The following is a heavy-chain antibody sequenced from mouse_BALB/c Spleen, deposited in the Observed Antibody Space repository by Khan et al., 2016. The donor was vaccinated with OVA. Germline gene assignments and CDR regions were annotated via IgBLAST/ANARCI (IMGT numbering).Heavy chain of an antibody. CDR1: GYSITSDYA. CDR3: ARDGSRYNYAMDY. J-gene: IGHJ4*01. D-gene: IGHD2-3*01. CDR2: ISYSGST. Sequence: EVQLQESGPGLVKPSQSLSLTCTVTGYSITSDYAWNWIRQFPGNKMEWMGYISYSGSTNYTPALKSRISITRDTSKNQFFLQLNSVTTEDTATXNCARDGSRYNYAMDYWGQGTSVTVSS. V-gene: IGHV3-2*02.